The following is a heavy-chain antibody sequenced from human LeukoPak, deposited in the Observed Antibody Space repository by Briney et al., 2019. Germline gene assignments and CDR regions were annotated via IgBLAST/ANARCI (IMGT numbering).Heavy chain of an antibody. CDR2: INSDGSST. J-gene: IGHJ4*02. Sequence: GSLRLSCTAPGSTFSSYWMHWVRQAPGKGLVWVSRINSDGSSTTYADSVKGRFTISRDNTKNTLYLQMNSLRAEDTAVYYCVQSSPTIDYWGQGTLVTVSS. CDR1: GSTFSSYW. D-gene: IGHD6-6*01. V-gene: IGHV3-74*01. CDR3: VQSSPTIDY.